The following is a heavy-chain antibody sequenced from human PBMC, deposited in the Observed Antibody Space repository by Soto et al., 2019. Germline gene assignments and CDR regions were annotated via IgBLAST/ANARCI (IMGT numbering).Heavy chain of an antibody. CDR3: ARDSPSSFIVVVAATKRCFDP. J-gene: IGHJ5*02. CDR2: IYYSGST. CDR1: GGSISSSSYY. V-gene: IGHV4-39*02. D-gene: IGHD2-15*01. Sequence: SKTLSLTCTVSGGSISSSSYYWGWIRQPPGKGLEWIGSIYYSGSTYYNPSLKSRVTISVDTSKNQFSLKLSSVTAADTAVYYCARDSPSSFIVVVAATKRCFDPWGQGTL.